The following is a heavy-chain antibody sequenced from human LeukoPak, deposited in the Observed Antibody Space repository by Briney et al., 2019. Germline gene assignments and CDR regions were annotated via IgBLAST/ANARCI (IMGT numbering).Heavy chain of an antibody. CDR1: GYTFTGYY. J-gene: IGHJ3*02. CDR3: ARDVMVRGVINSDAFDI. Sequence: ASVKVSCKASGYTFTGYYMHWVRQAPGQGLEWMGWINPNSGGTNYAQKFQGRVTMTRDTSISTAYMELSRLRSDDTAVYYCARDVMVRGVINSDAFDIWGQGTMVTVSS. V-gene: IGHV1-2*02. CDR2: INPNSGGT. D-gene: IGHD3-10*01.